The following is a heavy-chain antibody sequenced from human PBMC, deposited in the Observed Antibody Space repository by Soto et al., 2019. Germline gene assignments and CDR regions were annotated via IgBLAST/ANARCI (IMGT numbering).Heavy chain of an antibody. Sequence: GGSLRLSCSASGFTFSSNCMNWVRQAPGKGPEWVANIKQDGSEKYYVDSVKGRFTISRDNAKNSLFLQMNSLRVEDTAVYYCARDLGYCSGGTCYSVLDYWGQGALVTVSS. CDR2: IKQDGSEK. J-gene: IGHJ4*02. V-gene: IGHV3-7*03. D-gene: IGHD2-15*01. CDR1: GFTFSSNC. CDR3: ARDLGYCSGGTCYSVLDY.